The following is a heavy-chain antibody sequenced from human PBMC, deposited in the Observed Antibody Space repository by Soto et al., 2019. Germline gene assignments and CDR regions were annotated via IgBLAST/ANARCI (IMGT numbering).Heavy chain of an antibody. CDR2: ISASGGST. V-gene: IGHV3-23*01. D-gene: IGHD3-3*01. CDR1: GFTFSSYA. J-gene: IGHJ4*02. CDR3: VSGSPDSPY. Sequence: GGSLRLSCAASGFTFSSYAMSWVRQAPGKGLEWVAAISASGGSTYYADSVKGRFTISRDNSKNTLSLQMDSLRAEDTAFYYCVSGSPDSPYWGQGTLVTVSS.